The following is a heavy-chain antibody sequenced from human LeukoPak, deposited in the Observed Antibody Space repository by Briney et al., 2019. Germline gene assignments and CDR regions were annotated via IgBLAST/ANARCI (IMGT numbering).Heavy chain of an antibody. CDR2: IKQDGSET. Sequence: PGGSLRLSCTATGFTFSNYWMSWVRQTPEKGLEWVANIKQDGSETVYVDSVKGRFTISRDNAQSSLYLQMNSLRAEDTAVYYCARGQGQWPNYFDYWGQGTLVTVSS. V-gene: IGHV3-7*05. D-gene: IGHD6-19*01. CDR1: GFTFSNYW. J-gene: IGHJ4*02. CDR3: ARGQGQWPNYFDY.